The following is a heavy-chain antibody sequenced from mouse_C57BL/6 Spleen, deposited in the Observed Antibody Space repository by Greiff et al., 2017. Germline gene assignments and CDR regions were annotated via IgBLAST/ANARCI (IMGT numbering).Heavy chain of an antibody. D-gene: IGHD2-2*01. V-gene: IGHV1-55*01. Sequence: VQLQQPGAELVKPGASVKMSCKASGYTFTSYWITWVKQRPGQGLEWIGDIYPGSGSTNYNEKFKSKATLTVDTSSSTAYLQLSSLTSEDSAVYYCARWYGYDGRAMDYWGQGTSVTVSS. CDR3: ARWYGYDGRAMDY. CDR2: IYPGSGST. J-gene: IGHJ4*01. CDR1: GYTFTSYW.